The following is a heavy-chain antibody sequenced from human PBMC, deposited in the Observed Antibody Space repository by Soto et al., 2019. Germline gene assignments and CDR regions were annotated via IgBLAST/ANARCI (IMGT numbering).Heavy chain of an antibody. Sequence: EVQLVESGGGLVQPGGSLRLSCVASGFAFTSYRMHWVRQAPGKGLVWVSRIKTDRSRTTYADSVKGRFTISRDNAKNTLYLQMNSLRAEDTAVYYCAREPRASNGDYINSYYYYMDVWGTGTTVTVSS. CDR1: GFAFTSYR. D-gene: IGHD4-17*01. J-gene: IGHJ6*03. V-gene: IGHV3-74*03. CDR3: AREPRASNGDYINSYYYYMDV. CDR2: IKTDRSRT.